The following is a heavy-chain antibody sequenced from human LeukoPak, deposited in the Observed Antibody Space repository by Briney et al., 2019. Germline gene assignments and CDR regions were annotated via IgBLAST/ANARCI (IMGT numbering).Heavy chain of an antibody. D-gene: IGHD2-21*02. J-gene: IGHJ5*01. CDR1: GFTFSSYA. CDR3: ATVFDF. Sequence: GGSLRLSCAASGFTFSSYAMSWVRQVPGKGLVWVSRIDDVGSGTSYADSVKGRFTISRDDAKNTVYLQMNSLRAEDTAVYYCATVFDFWGQGTLVTVSS. CDR2: IDDVGSGT. V-gene: IGHV3-74*01.